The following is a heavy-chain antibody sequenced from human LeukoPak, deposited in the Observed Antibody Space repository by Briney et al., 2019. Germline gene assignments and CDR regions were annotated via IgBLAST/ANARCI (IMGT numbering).Heavy chain of an antibody. CDR2: MNVKTGAT. Sequence: ASVKVSCKASGYTFTDYYIHWVRQAPGHGLEWLGWMNVKTGATSSAQKFPGRFTMTRDTSIGSASMEFSSLTSDDTAVYYCARQSGTYWGLDYWGQGTLVTVSS. J-gene: IGHJ4*02. D-gene: IGHD1-26*01. V-gene: IGHV1-2*02. CDR1: GYTFTDYY. CDR3: ARQSGTYWGLDY.